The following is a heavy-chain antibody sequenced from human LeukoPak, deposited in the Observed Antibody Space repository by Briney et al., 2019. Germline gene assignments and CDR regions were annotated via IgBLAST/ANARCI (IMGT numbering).Heavy chain of an antibody. Sequence: SETLSLTCAVSGGSISSGGYSWSWIRQPPGKGLEWIGYIYYSGSTYYNPSLKSRVTISVDTSKNQFSLKLSSVTAADTAVYYCARGLSSGYYYVSGFDYWGQGTLVTVSS. D-gene: IGHD3-22*01. CDR1: GGSISSGGYS. V-gene: IGHV4-31*11. CDR2: IYYSGST. J-gene: IGHJ4*02. CDR3: ARGLSSGYYYVSGFDY.